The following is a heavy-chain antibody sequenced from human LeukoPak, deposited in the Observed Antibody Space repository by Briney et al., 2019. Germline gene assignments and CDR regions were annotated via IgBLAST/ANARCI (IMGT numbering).Heavy chain of an antibody. V-gene: IGHV3-9*01. J-gene: IGHJ4*02. D-gene: IGHD5-24*01. CDR2: ISWNSGSI. CDR3: AKGRVIMATIEVYFDY. CDR1: GFTFDDYA. Sequence: GGSLRLSCAASGFTFDDYAMHWVRQAPGKGLEWVSGISWNSGSIGYADSVKGRFTISRDNAKNSLYLQMNSLRTEDTALYYCAKGRVIMATIEVYFDYWGQGTLVTVSS.